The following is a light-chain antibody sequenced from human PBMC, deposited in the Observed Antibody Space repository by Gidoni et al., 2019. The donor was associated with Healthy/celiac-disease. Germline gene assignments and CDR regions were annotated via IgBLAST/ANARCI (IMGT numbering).Light chain of an antibody. V-gene: IGLV2-8*01. CDR3: SSYAGSNNYV. Sequence: QSALTQPPSASGSPGQSVTNSCTGTSSDVGGYNYVSWYQHHPGKAPKLMIYEVSKRPSGVPDRFSGSKSGNTASLTVSVLQAEDEADYYCSSYAGSNNYVFGTGTKVTVL. CDR2: EVS. J-gene: IGLJ1*01. CDR1: SSDVGGYNY.